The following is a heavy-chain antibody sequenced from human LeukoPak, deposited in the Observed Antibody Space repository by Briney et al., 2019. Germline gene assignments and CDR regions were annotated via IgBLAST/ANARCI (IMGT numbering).Heavy chain of an antibody. V-gene: IGHV3-20*01. CDR2: INWNGGST. Sequence: GGSLRLSCATSGLTFDDYGMSWVRQAPGKGLEWVSGINWNGGSTGYADSVKGRFTISRDNAKNSLYLQMNSLRAEDTALYHCARDSSWIRQQLAFYGMDVWGQGTTVTVSS. CDR3: ARDSSWIRQQLAFYGMDV. D-gene: IGHD6-13*01. J-gene: IGHJ6*02. CDR1: GLTFDDYG.